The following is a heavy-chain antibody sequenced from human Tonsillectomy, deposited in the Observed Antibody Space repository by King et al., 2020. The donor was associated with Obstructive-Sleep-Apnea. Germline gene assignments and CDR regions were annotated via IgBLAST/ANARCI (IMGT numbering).Heavy chain of an antibody. CDR1: GFTFRNYG. J-gene: IGHJ5*02. CDR3: GGYNWFDP. CDR2: IAYDGRDK. D-gene: IGHD6-13*01. V-gene: IGHV3-30*03. Sequence: VQLVESGGGVVQPGRPLRLSCAASGFTFRNYGMNWVRQAPGEVLGWWASIAYDGRDKNYAGSLDGRFTISRDNSKSTLYLQMNSLRPEDTAVYYCGGYNWFDPWGQGTLVTVSS.